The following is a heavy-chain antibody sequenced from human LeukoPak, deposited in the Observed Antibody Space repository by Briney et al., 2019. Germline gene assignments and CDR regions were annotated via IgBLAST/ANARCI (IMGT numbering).Heavy chain of an antibody. J-gene: IGHJ5*02. CDR3: ARDRGVGAISPINWFDP. D-gene: IGHD1-26*01. V-gene: IGHV3-30-3*01. Sequence: GGSLRLSCAASRYTFSSYAMHWVSQAPGKGLEWVAVISYDGSNKYYADSVKGRFTISRDNSKNTLYLQMNSLRAEDTAVYYCARDRGVGAISPINWFDPWGQGSLVTVSS. CDR1: RYTFSSYA. CDR2: ISYDGSNK.